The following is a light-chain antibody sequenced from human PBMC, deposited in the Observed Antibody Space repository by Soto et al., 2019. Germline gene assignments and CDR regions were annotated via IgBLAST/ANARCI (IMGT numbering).Light chain of an antibody. CDR1: ESVSSS. V-gene: IGKV3-15*01. Sequence: EIVLTQSPATLSVSPGERVTLSCRASESVSSSLAWYQHKPGQPPRLLIYGASTRATDIPARFSGSGSWTQFTLTISSLPSEDFAVYYCQQYKDWPPVTFGPGTKVEIK. J-gene: IGKJ3*01. CDR3: QQYKDWPPVT. CDR2: GAS.